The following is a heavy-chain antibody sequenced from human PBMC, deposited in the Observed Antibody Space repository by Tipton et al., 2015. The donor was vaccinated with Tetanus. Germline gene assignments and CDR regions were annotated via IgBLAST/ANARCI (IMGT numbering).Heavy chain of an antibody. D-gene: IGHD3-22*01. V-gene: IGHV4-4*01. CDR3: TGDDYYDTSLRDYYGMDV. CDR2: IFHSGST. Sequence: TLSLTCAVSGGSISNTNWWTWVRQPPGKGLEWIGEIFHSGSTNYNPSLKSRVTISVDKSKNQFSLRLSSVTAADTAVYFCTGDDYYDTSLRDYYGMDVWGPGTTVTVSS. J-gene: IGHJ6*02. CDR1: GGSISNTNW.